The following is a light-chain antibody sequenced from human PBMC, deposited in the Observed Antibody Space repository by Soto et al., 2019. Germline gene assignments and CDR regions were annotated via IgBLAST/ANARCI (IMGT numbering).Light chain of an antibody. J-gene: IGLJ2*01. CDR3: QLWDSNSDHVV. V-gene: IGLV3-21*02. CDR2: ADS. CDR1: NIGSKS. Sequence: SYELTQPPSVSEATGQTARITRGGNNIGSKSVHWYQQKPGQAPVLVVYADSDRPSGIPERFSGSNSGNTATLTISRVEAGDEADYFCQLWDSNSDHVVFGGGTKVTVL.